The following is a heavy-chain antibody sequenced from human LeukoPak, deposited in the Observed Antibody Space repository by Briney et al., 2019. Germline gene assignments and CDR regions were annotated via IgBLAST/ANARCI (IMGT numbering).Heavy chain of an antibody. V-gene: IGHV3-23*01. CDR2: ISGSGGST. Sequence: TGGSLRLSCAASGFTFSSYAMSWVRQAPGKGLEWVSAISGSGGSTYYADSVKGRFTISRDNSKNTLYLQMNSLRAEDTAVYYCAKDRFMSTLFGYSSSRTQSNWFDPWGQGTLVTVSS. CDR1: GFTFSSYA. J-gene: IGHJ5*02. CDR3: AKDRFMSTLFGYSSSRTQSNWFDP. D-gene: IGHD6-13*01.